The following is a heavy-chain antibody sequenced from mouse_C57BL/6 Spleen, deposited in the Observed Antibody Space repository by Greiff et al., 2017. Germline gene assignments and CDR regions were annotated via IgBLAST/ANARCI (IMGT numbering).Heavy chain of an antibody. CDR1: GYTFTSYW. V-gene: IGHV1-69*01. CDR3: ARSAVVPFDY. D-gene: IGHD1-1*02. J-gene: IGHJ2*01. Sequence: VQLQQPGAELVMPGASVKLSCKASGYTFTSYWMHWVKQRPGQGLEWIGEIDPSDSYTNYNQKFKGKSTLTVDKSSSTASMLLSSLTAEDSAVYYCARSAVVPFDYWGQGTTLTVSS. CDR2: IDPSDSYT.